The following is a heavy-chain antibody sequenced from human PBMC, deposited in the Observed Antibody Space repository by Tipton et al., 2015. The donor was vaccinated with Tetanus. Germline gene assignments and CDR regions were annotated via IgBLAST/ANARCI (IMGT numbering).Heavy chain of an antibody. V-gene: IGHV4-59*01. CDR3: ARANNEVPKKGPFDA. J-gene: IGHJ4*02. CDR1: GGSMSNNY. Sequence: TLSLTCTVSGGSMSNNYWSWIRQPPGKGLEWLAYFSYSGGTNSNYFLKSRITVSQDASKNQVSLRLTSVTAADTAVYYCARANNEVPKKGPFDAWGQGILVIVSS. CDR2: FSYSGGT. D-gene: IGHD1-1*01.